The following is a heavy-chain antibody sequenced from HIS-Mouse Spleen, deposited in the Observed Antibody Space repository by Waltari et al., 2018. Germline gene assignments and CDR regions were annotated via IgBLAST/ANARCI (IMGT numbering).Heavy chain of an antibody. J-gene: IGHJ4*02. Sequence: QLQLQESGPGLVKPSETLSLTCTVSGGSISSSSYYWGWIRQPPGKGLEWVAVISYDGSNKYYADSVKGRFTISRDNSKNPLYLQMNSLRAEDTAVYYCAKDQGIPGDYWGQGTLVTVSS. CDR3: AKDQGIPGDY. CDR1: GGSISSSS. CDR2: ISYDGSNK. D-gene: IGHD3-10*01. V-gene: IGHV3-30*18.